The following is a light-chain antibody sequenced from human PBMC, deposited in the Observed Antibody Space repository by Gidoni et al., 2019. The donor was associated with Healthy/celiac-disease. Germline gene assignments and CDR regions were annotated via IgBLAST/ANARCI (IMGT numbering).Light chain of an antibody. CDR1: SSDVGGYNY. J-gene: IGLJ1*01. V-gene: IGLV2-14*01. CDR3: SSYTSSSTLGV. CDR2: EVR. Sequence: QSALTQPASVSGSPGPSITISCTGTSSDVGGYNYVSWYQQHPGKAPTLMIYEVRNRPSGVSNRFSGSKSGNTASLTISGLQAEDEADYYCSSYTSSSTLGVFGTGTKVTVL.